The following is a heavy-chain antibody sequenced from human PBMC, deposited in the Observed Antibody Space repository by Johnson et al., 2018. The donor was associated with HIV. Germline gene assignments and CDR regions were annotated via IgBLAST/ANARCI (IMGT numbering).Heavy chain of an antibody. J-gene: IGHJ3*02. D-gene: IGHD3-22*01. Sequence: QVQLVESGGGVVRPGGSLRLSCAASGFTFDDYAMNWVRQAPGKGLEWVAVISDDGSNKYYADSMKGRFTISRDNSKNTLYLQMNSLRAEDTAVYYCAASVYYYDSSGYFAFDIWGQGTMVTVSS. CDR3: AASVYYYDSSGYFAFDI. CDR1: GFTFDDYA. CDR2: ISDDGSNK. V-gene: IGHV3-30*03.